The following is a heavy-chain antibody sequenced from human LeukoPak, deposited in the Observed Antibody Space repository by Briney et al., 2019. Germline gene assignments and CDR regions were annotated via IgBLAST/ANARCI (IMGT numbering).Heavy chain of an antibody. CDR2: ISSSSSTI. CDR3: ARDRCTNGVCYTFAY. J-gene: IGHJ4*02. CDR1: GLTFNTYS. V-gene: IGHV3-48*01. Sequence: GGSLRLSCAASGLTFNTYSMSWVRQAPGKGLEWVSYISSSSSTISYPDSVKGRFTISRDNAKNSLYLQMNNLRAEDTAVYYCARDRCTNGVCYTFAYWGQGTLVTVSS. D-gene: IGHD2-8*01.